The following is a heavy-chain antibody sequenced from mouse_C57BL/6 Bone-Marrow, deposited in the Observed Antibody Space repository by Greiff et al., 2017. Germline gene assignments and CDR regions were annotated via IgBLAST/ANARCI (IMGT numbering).Heavy chain of an antibody. D-gene: IGHD1-1*01. Sequence: EVQLQQSGPELVKPGASVKISCKASGYTFTDYYMNWVKQSHGKSLEWIGDINPYNGGTSYNQKLKGKATLTVDKSSSTAYMELRSLTSEDSAVYYCARDYYGSSWYFDYWGQGTILTVSS. J-gene: IGHJ2*01. CDR1: GYTFTDYY. CDR3: ARDYYGSSWYFDY. CDR2: INPYNGGT. V-gene: IGHV1-26*01.